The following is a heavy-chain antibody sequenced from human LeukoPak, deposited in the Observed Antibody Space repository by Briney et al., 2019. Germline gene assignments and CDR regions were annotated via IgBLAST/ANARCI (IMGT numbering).Heavy chain of an antibody. CDR2: ISHRGST. Sequence: SETLSLTCTVSGYSISNGYYWGWIRQPPGKGLEWVGSISHRGSTYYNPSLRSRITISLDRSRQKFSLKLTSVTAADTAVYFCARGAEYYAIWRGYAGYSDYWGQGISVTVSS. D-gene: IGHD3-3*01. CDR3: ARGAEYYAIWRGYAGYSDY. CDR1: GYSISNGYY. J-gene: IGHJ4*02. V-gene: IGHV4-38-2*02.